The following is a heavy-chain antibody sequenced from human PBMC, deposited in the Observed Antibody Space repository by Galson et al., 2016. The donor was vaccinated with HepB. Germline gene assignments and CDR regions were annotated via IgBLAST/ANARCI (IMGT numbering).Heavy chain of an antibody. D-gene: IGHD2-2*01. Sequence: SLRLSCAASGFSFSTYAMHWVRQAPGKGLEWVSLISDDGSKKNDADSVKGRFTISRDNSKNTLYPQMNSLRAEDTAVYYCVRGEGSSTSGYRHYVDPWGQGTRVTVSS. CDR3: VRGEGSSTSGYRHYVDP. V-gene: IGHV3-30-3*01. CDR1: GFSFSTYA. J-gene: IGHJ5*02. CDR2: ISDDGSKK.